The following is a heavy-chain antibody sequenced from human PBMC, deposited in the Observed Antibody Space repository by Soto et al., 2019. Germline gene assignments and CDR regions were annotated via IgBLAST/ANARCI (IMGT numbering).Heavy chain of an antibody. D-gene: IGHD6-19*01. CDR3: AKEGTGGADSSGWLDFDY. J-gene: IGHJ4*02. CDR1: GFTFSTYA. V-gene: IGHV3-23*01. Sequence: EVQVLESGGGLVQPGGSLRLSCAASGFTFSTYAMTWVRQAPGKGLEWVSGIIGSGDTTYYADSVKGRFTISRDNSKNTLYLQMSSLRAEDTAVYYCAKEGTGGADSSGWLDFDYWGQGTLVTVSS. CDR2: IIGSGDTT.